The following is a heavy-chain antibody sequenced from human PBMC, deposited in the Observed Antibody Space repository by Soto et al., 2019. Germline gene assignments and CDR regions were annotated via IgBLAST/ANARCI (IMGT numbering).Heavy chain of an antibody. CDR1: GFTFSSYG. Sequence: QVQLVESGGGVVQPGSSLRLSCAASGFTFSSYGMHWVRQAPGKGLEWVAVIWYDGSSKYYADSVKDRFTISRDNSKNTLYLQMTSLRADDTAVYYCARARPPYDILTYFQYWGQGTLVTVSS. CDR2: IWYDGSSK. D-gene: IGHD3-9*01. V-gene: IGHV3-33*01. CDR3: ARARPPYDILTYFQY. J-gene: IGHJ1*01.